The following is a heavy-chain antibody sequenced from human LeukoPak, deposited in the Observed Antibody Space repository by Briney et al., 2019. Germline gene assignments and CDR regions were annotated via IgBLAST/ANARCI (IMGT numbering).Heavy chain of an antibody. CDR2: IYTSGST. CDR1: GGSISSYY. J-gene: IGHJ3*02. V-gene: IGHV4-4*07. CDR3: ATDSSEYYYSPGAFDI. D-gene: IGHD3-22*01. Sequence: SETLSLTCTVSGGSISSYYWSWIRQPAGKGLEWIGRIYTSGSTNYNPSLKSRVTMSVDTSKNQFSLKLSSVTAADTAVYYCATDSSEYYYSPGAFDIRGQGTMVTVSS.